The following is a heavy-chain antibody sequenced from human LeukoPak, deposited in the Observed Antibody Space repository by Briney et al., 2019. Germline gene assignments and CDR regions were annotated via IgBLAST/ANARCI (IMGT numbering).Heavy chain of an antibody. CDR2: IKSKTDGGTT. J-gene: IGHJ4*02. D-gene: IGHD2-2*01. CDR1: GFTFSKAW. CDR3: TTLGPGYCSSTSCSTFDY. V-gene: IGHV3-15*01. Sequence: GGSLRLSCAASGFTFSKAWMSWVRQAPGKGLEWVGHIKSKTDGGTTDYAAPVKGRFTISGDDSKNTLYLQMNSLKIEDTALYYCTTLGPGYCSSTSCSTFDYWGQGTLVTVSS.